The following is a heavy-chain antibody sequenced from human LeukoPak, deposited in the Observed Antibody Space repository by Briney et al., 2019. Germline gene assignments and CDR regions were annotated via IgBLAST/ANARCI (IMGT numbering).Heavy chain of an antibody. D-gene: IGHD3-9*01. CDR3: ARAGPLLDYDILTPLDY. CDR1: GFTFTSYS. CDR2: ISSSSSYI. J-gene: IGHJ4*02. V-gene: IGHV3-21*01. Sequence: PGGSLRLSCAASGFTFTSYSMNWVRQAPGKGLEWVSSISSSSSYIYYADSVKGRFTISRDNAKNSLYLQMNSLRAEDTAVYYCARAGPLLDYDILTPLDYWGQGTLVTVSS.